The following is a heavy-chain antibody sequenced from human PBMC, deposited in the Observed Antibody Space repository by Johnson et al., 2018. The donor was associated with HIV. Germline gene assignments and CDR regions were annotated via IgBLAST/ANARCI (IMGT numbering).Heavy chain of an antibody. CDR1: GFTVSNNY. Sequence: VQLVESGGGLVQPGGSLRLSCVASGFTVSNNYMSWVRQAPGKGLEWVSVIYSGGTTYYSDSVKGRFTISRDNSKNTVYLQMNSLRVEDTAVYYCARDPHIVVVITIDTAMNAFDIWGQGTMVTVSS. J-gene: IGHJ3*02. CDR3: ARDPHIVVVITIDTAMNAFDI. D-gene: IGHD2-21*01. CDR2: IYSGGTT. V-gene: IGHV3-66*01.